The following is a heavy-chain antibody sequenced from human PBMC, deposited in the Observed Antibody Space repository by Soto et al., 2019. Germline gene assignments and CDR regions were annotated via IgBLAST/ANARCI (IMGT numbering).Heavy chain of an antibody. CDR1: GESISSSSYY. J-gene: IGHJ4*02. V-gene: IGHV4-39*01. Sequence: SETLSLTCIASGESISSSSYYWGWIRQPPGKGLEWIGSIYYSGRTYYNPSFKSRVTISIDTSKNQFSLELSSVTATDTAVYYCGRQRTTVVTQAYFDHWGQGALVTVSS. D-gene: IGHD2-21*02. CDR3: GRQRTTVVTQAYFDH. CDR2: IYYSGRT.